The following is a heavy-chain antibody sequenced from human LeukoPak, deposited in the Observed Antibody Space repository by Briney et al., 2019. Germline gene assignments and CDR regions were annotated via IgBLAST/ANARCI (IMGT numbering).Heavy chain of an antibody. V-gene: IGHV1-2*02. CDR3: ARLEGGGSYSLSSYNWFDP. D-gene: IGHD1-26*01. CDR2: INPNSGGT. J-gene: IGHJ5*02. CDR1: GYTFTGYY. Sequence: GASVKVSCKASGYTFTGYYMHWVRQAPGQGLEWMGWINPNSGGTNYAQKLQGRVTMTRDTSISTAYMELSRLRSDDTAVYYCARLEGGGSYSLSSYNWFDPWGQGTLVTVSS.